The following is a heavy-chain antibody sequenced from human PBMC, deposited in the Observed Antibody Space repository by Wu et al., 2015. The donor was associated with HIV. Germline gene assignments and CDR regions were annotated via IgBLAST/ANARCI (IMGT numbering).Heavy chain of an antibody. CDR2: IIPIFGTA. D-gene: IGHD3-10*01. CDR1: GGTFSSYA. J-gene: IGHJ5*02. CDR3: ARGGYYGSGTTSNPVIWWFDP. Sequence: QVQLVQSGAEVKKPGSSVKVSCKASGGTFSSYAISWVRQAPGQGLEWMGRIIPIFGTANYAQKFQGRVTITADESTSTAYMELSSLRSEDTAVYYCARGGYYGSGTTSNPVIWWFDPWGQGTLVTVSS. V-gene: IGHV1-69*13.